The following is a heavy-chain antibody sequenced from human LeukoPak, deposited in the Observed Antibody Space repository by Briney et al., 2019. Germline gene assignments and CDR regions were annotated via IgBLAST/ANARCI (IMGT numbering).Heavy chain of an antibody. CDR1: GGTFSSYA. D-gene: IGHD3-22*01. J-gene: IGHJ4*02. CDR3: ARDLLPQTRGGYLS. Sequence: ASVKVSCKASGGTFSSYAISWVRQAPGQGLEWMGWISAYNGNTNYAQKLQGRVTMTTDTSTSTAYMELRSLRSDDTAVYYCARDLLPQTRGGYLSWGQGTLVTVPS. V-gene: IGHV1-18*01. CDR2: ISAYNGNT.